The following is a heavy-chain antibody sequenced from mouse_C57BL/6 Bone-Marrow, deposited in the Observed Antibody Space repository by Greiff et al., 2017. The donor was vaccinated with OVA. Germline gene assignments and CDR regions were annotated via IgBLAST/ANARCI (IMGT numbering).Heavy chain of an antibody. CDR2: ISNGGGST. CDR1: GFTFSDYY. CDR3: ARRDDYDGGGFDY. V-gene: IGHV5-12*01. D-gene: IGHD2-4*01. J-gene: IGHJ2*01. Sequence: EVQRVESGGGLVQPGGSLKLSCAASGFTFSDYYMYWVRQTPEKRLEWVAYISNGGGSTYYPDTVKGRFTISRDNAKNTLYLQMSRLKSEDTAMYYCARRDDYDGGGFDYWGQGTTLTVSS.